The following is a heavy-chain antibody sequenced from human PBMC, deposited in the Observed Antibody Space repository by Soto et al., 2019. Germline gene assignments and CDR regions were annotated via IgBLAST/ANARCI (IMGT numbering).Heavy chain of an antibody. CDR3: AGLNVLIAARPD. D-gene: IGHD6-6*01. V-gene: IGHV3-23*01. CDR2: ISGSGGST. Sequence: EVQLLESGGGLVQPGGSLRLSCAASGFTFSSYAMSWVRQAPGKGLEWVSAISGSGGSTYYADSVKGRFTISRDNSKNTLYRQMNSLRAEDTAVYYCAGLNVLIAARPDWGQGTLVTVSS. CDR1: GFTFSSYA. J-gene: IGHJ4*02.